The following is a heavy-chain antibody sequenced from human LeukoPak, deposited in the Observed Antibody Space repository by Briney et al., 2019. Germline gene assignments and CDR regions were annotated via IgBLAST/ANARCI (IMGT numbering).Heavy chain of an antibody. Sequence: SETLSLTCAVYGGSFSNYYWNWIRQPPGKGLEWLGEINDNGRANYNPPLMSRVTVSVDTSKNQFSLRLTSVTATDTAVYYCARRWNYGRNYYIDVWGKGATVSVSS. CDR3: ARRWNYGRNYYIDV. CDR1: GGSFSNYY. CDR2: INDNGRA. J-gene: IGHJ6*03. V-gene: IGHV4-34*01. D-gene: IGHD1-7*01.